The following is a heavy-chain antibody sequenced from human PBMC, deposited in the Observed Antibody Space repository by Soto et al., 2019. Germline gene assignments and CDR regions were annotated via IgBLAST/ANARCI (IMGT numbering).Heavy chain of an antibody. J-gene: IGHJ4*02. Sequence: GGSLRLFCAASGFTFTRYSMNWVRQAPGKGLEWVSSISSTTNYIYYGDSMKGRFTISRDNAKNSLYLEMNSLRAEDTAVYYGARESEDLTSNFDYWGQGTLVTSPQ. CDR3: ARESEDLTSNFDY. V-gene: IGHV3-21*06. CDR2: ISSTTNYI. CDR1: GFTFTRYS.